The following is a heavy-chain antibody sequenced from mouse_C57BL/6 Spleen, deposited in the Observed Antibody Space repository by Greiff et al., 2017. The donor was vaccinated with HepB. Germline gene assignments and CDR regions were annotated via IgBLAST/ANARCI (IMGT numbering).Heavy chain of an antibody. CDR2: INPSSGYT. CDR3: ASGSSGQYYFDY. Sequence: QVHVKQSGAELARPGASVKMSCKASGYTFTSYTMHWVKQRPGQGLEWIGYINPSSGYTKYNQKFKDKATLTADKSSSTAYMQLSSLTSEDSAVYYCASGSSGQYYFDYWGQGTTLTVSS. J-gene: IGHJ2*01. V-gene: IGHV1-4*01. D-gene: IGHD3-2*02. CDR1: GYTFTSYT.